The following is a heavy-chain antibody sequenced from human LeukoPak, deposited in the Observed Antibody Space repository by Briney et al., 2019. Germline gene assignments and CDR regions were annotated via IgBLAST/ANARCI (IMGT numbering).Heavy chain of an antibody. CDR1: GFTFSSYA. Sequence: GGSLRLSCAASGFTFSSYAMHWVRQAPGKGLEWVAVISYDGSNKYYADSVKGRFTISRDNSKNTLYLQMNSLRAEDTAVYYCARDEGDYDILTGLFDYWGQGTLVTVSS. J-gene: IGHJ4*02. V-gene: IGHV3-30-3*01. CDR3: ARDEGDYDILTGLFDY. D-gene: IGHD3-9*01. CDR2: ISYDGSNK.